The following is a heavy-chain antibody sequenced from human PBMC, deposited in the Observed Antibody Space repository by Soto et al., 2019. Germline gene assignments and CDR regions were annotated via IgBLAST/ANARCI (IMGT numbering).Heavy chain of an antibody. V-gene: IGHV4-59*08. CDR3: ARHERYCSSTSCLFDY. J-gene: IGHJ4*02. D-gene: IGHD2-2*01. CDR2: IYYSGST. Sequence: SETLSLTCTVSGGSISSYCWSWIRQPPGKGLEWIGYIYYSGSTNYNPSLKSRVTISVDTSKNQFSLKLSSVTAADTAVYYCARHERYCSSTSCLFDYWGQGTLVTVSS. CDR1: GGSISSYC.